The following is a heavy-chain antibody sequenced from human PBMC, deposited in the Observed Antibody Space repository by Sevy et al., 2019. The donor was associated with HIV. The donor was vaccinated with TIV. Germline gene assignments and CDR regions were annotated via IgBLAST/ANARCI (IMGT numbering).Heavy chain of an antibody. CDR3: ARDGITGTPKDAFDI. CDR2: IKQDGSEK. CDR1: GFTFSSYW. Sequence: GGSLRLSCAASGFTFSSYWMSWVRQAPGKGLEWVANIKQDGSEKYYEDSVKGRFTISRDNAKNSLYLQMNSLRAEDTAVYYCARDGITGTPKDAFDIWGQGTMVTVSS. D-gene: IGHD1-7*01. J-gene: IGHJ3*02. V-gene: IGHV3-7*03.